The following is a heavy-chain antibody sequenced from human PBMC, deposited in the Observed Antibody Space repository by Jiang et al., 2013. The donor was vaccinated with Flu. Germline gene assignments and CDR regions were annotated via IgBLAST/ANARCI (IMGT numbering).Heavy chain of an antibody. Sequence: QLVEVWGRRGPAWESLRLSCAASGFSFRTYAMHWVRQAPGKGLEWLAVIAHDGSIKHYADSVGGRFTISRDNFEDMLYLQMNSLRVEDTAVYFCVRDPFPGAPDYFDYWGQGTLATVSS. CDR2: IAHDGSIK. V-gene: IGHV3-30*04. J-gene: IGHJ4*02. CDR3: VRDPFPGAPDYFDY. D-gene: IGHD1-14*01. CDR1: GFSFRTYA.